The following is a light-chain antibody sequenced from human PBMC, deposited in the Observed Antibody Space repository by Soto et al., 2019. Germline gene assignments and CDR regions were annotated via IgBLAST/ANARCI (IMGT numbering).Light chain of an antibody. CDR2: GAS. Sequence: EIVLTQSPGTLSLSPGERATLSCRASQSVTSSYLAWYQQKPGQAPRLVMYGASIRTSGIPDRFSGSGSGTDFTLTISRLEPEDFAVYWCQQFGNSPYTFGQGTKVDIK. V-gene: IGKV3-20*01. CDR1: QSVTSSY. J-gene: IGKJ2*01. CDR3: QQFGNSPYT.